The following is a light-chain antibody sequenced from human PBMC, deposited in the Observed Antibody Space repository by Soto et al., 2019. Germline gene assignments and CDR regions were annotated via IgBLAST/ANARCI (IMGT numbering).Light chain of an antibody. CDR2: DAS. V-gene: IGKV1-5*03. CDR1: QSITNC. Sequence: DIQMTQSPSTLSASVGDRVTITCRASQSITNCLAWYQQKPGKAPKLLIFDASSLRSGVPSRFSGSGSGTEFTLTISSLKPEDFVTYYCQQHNPYSPYTFGQGTKLEIK. J-gene: IGKJ2*01. CDR3: QQHNPYSPYT.